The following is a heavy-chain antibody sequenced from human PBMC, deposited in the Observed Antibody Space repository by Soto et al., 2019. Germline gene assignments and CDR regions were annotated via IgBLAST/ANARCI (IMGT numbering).Heavy chain of an antibody. V-gene: IGHV1-24*01. J-gene: IGHJ4*02. CDR1: GYTLTELS. CDR2: FDPEDGET. D-gene: IGHD4-17*01. Sequence: GASVKVSCKVSGYTLTELSMHWVRQAPGKGLEGMGGFDPEDGETIYAQKFQGRVTMTEDTSTDTAYMELSSLRSEDTAVYYCATDYGGKRGYFDYWGQGTLVTGSS. CDR3: ATDYGGKRGYFDY.